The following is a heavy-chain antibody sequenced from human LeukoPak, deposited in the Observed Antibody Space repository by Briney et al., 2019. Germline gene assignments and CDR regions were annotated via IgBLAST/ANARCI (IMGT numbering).Heavy chain of an antibody. CDR2: ISGDGGST. CDR1: GFTFDDYA. V-gene: IGHV3-43*02. D-gene: IGHD6-6*01. J-gene: IGHJ4*02. CDR3: ARGPLDHPIAAPFN. Sequence: RGSLRLSCAASGFTFDDYAMHWVRQAPGKGLEWVSLISGDGGSTYYADSVKGRFTISRDNSKNSLYLQMNSLRTEDTALYYCARGPLDHPIAAPFNWGQGTLVTVSS.